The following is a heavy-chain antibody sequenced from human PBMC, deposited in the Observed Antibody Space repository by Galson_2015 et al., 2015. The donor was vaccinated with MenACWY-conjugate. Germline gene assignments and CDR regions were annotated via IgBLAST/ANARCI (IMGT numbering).Heavy chain of an antibody. CDR3: ATGLWYAFDI. D-gene: IGHD2-8*02. CDR2: FDPTDGET. Sequence: SVMVSCKGSGDFLSKISMHWGRQAPGAGPEWMGGFDPTDGETIYAQNFQGRVTMTEDISTDIAYLALSSLTYEDTAVYYCATGLWYAFDIWGQGTMVSVSS. J-gene: IGHJ3*02. CDR1: GDFLSKIS. V-gene: IGHV1-24*01.